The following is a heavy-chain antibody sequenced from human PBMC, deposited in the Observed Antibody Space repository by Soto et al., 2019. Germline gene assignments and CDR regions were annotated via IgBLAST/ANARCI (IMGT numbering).Heavy chain of an antibody. CDR2: IYWDDDK. CDR3: THNRPSTSSSYYYYMDV. CDR1: GFSLSTSGVG. V-gene: IGHV2-5*02. D-gene: IGHD6-6*01. J-gene: IGHJ6*03. Sequence: QITLKESGPTLVKPTQTLTLTCTFSGFSLSTSGVGVGWIRQPPGKALEWLALIYWDDDKRCSPSLKSRPTITNDTPKDQVVLTITNIDPVNTDTNYWTHNRPSTSSSYYYYMDVWGKGTTVTVSS.